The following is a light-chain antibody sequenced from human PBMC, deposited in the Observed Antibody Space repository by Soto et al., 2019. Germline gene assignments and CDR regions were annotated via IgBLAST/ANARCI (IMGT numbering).Light chain of an antibody. CDR1: SSDFGNYNY. CDR2: NVN. J-gene: IGLJ1*01. V-gene: IGLV2-14*01. CDR3: SSFTSSTTYV. Sequence: QSVLTQSASVSGSPGQSITISCTGTSSDFGNYNYVSWYQQHPGEVPKLIIFNVNNRPSGVFNRFSGSKSGNTASLTISGLQAEDEADYYCSSFTSSTTYVFGTGTKVTVL.